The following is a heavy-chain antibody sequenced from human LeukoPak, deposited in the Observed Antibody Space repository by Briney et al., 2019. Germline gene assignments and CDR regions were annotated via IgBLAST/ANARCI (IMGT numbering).Heavy chain of an antibody. Sequence: LSLTCTVSGGSIGSINHYWGWIRQPPGKGLEWISYIRNTGTTIYYADSVKGRFTISRDNAKNSLYLHMNSLGAEDTAMYYCARGSWADCAGDCVGYLDFWGQGTLVTVSS. CDR1: GGSIGSINHY. D-gene: IGHD2-21*02. CDR3: ARGSWADCAGDCVGYLDF. V-gene: IGHV3-11*01. CDR2: IRNTGTTI. J-gene: IGHJ4*02.